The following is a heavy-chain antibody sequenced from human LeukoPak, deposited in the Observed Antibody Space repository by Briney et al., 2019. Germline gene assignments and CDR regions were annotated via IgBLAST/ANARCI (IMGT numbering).Heavy chain of an antibody. V-gene: IGHV4-39*01. Sequence: SETLSLTCAVYGGSFSGYYWGWIRQPPGKGLEWIGSIYYSGSTYYNPSLKSRVTISVDTSKNQFSLKLSSVTAADTAVYYCARLSERMGYDFWSGPHPHYFDYWGQGTLVTVSS. J-gene: IGHJ4*02. CDR3: ARLSERMGYDFWSGPHPHYFDY. D-gene: IGHD3-3*01. CDR1: GGSFSGYY. CDR2: IYYSGST.